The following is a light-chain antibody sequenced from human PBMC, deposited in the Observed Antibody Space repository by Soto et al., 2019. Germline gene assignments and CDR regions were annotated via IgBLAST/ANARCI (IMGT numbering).Light chain of an antibody. CDR2: DAS. CDR3: QQYNNWPIT. Sequence: IVMTQSPANLSVSPGEISTLYCRASQSVSRNLAWYQQKPGQAPRLLIYDASTRATGTPARFSGSGSGTKFTLSISSLQSEDFAVYSCQQYNNWPITFGQGTRLEI. V-gene: IGKV3D-15*01. CDR1: QSVSRN. J-gene: IGKJ5*01.